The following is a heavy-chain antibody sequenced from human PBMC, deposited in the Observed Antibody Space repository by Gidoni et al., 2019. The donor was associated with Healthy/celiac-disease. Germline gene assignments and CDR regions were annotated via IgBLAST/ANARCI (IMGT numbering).Heavy chain of an antibody. CDR1: GYNFTSYD. D-gene: IGHD6-13*01. J-gene: IGHJ6*02. V-gene: IGHV1-8*01. Sequence: QVELEQSGADEKKRGDSVKVSCKAPGYNFTSYDIYWVRQATGQGLEWMGWMNPNSGNTDYAQKFQGRVTMTRNASMSTAYMELSSLRSEDTAVYYCARGRRSSSWARDYYYYGMDVWGQGTTVTVSS. CDR3: ARGRRSSSWARDYYYYGMDV. CDR2: MNPNSGNT.